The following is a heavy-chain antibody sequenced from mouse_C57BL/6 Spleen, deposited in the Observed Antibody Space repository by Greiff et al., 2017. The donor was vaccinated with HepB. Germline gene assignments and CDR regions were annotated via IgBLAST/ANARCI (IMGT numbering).Heavy chain of an antibody. Sequence: QVTLKESGPGILQSSQTLSLTCSFSGFSLSTSGMGVSWIRQPSGKGLEWLAHIYWDDDKRYNPSLKSRLTISKDTSRNQVFLKITSVDTADTATYYCARSMVTLYYYAMDYWGQGTSVTVSS. J-gene: IGHJ4*01. V-gene: IGHV8-12*01. D-gene: IGHD2-1*01. CDR1: GFSLSTSGMG. CDR3: ARSMVTLYYYAMDY. CDR2: IYWDDDK.